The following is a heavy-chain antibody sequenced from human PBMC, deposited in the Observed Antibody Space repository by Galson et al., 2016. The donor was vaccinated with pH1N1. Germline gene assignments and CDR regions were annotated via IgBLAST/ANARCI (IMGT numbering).Heavy chain of an antibody. CDR1: GYIFTRDY. CDR2: IDPSNGGT. V-gene: IGHV1-46*03. CDR3: IRDLGRLRDF. J-gene: IGHJ4*02. D-gene: IGHD7-27*01. Sequence: SVKVSCKASGYIFTRDYFHWVRQAPGQGLEWMGVIDPSNGGTTFAQKFQGLVTMTRDPSTSTVYMEVSCLKSDDAAVYYCIRDLGRLRDFWGQGTLVTVSS.